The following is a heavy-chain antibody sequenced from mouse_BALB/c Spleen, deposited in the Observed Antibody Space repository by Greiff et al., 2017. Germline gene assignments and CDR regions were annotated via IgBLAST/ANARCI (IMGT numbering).Heavy chain of an antibody. Sequence: QVQLKESGPELVRPGVSVKISCKGSGYTFTDYAMHWVKRSHAKSLEWIGVISTYSGNTNYNQKFKGKATMTVDKSSSTAYMELARLTSEDSAIYYCARGSIITTVVAPDYWGQGTTLTVSS. V-gene: IGHV1-67*01. J-gene: IGHJ2*01. CDR1: GYTFTDYA. D-gene: IGHD1-1*01. CDR3: ARGSIITTVVAPDY. CDR2: ISTYSGNT.